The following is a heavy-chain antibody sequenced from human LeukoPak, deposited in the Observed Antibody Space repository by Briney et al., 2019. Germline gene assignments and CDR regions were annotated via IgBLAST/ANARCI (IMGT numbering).Heavy chain of an antibody. D-gene: IGHD5-18*01. CDR2: ISAYNGNT. J-gene: IGHJ4*02. CDR3: ARERVDLPVDTAMVNRGAYFDY. V-gene: IGHV1-18*01. Sequence: GASVKVSCKASGYTFTSYGISWVRQAPGQGLEWMGWISAYNGNTNYAQKLQGRVTMTTDTSTSTAYMELRSLRSDDTAVYYCARERVDLPVDTAMVNRGAYFDYWGQGTLVTVSS. CDR1: GYTFTSYG.